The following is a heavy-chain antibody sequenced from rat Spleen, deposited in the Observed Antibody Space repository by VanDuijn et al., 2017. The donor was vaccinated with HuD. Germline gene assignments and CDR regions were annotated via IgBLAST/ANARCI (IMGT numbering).Heavy chain of an antibody. V-gene: IGHV2-1*01. CDR1: GFSLTSNS. J-gene: IGHJ2*01. CDR2: IQSGGST. Sequence: QVQLKESGPGLVQPSQTLSLTCTVSGFSLTSNSVHWVRQPPGKGLEWMGRIQSGGSTDYNSALKSRLRISRDTSKSQVFLKMNSLQTEDTAIYYCTRALYNSYCFDNWGQGVMVMVSS. D-gene: IGHD1-2*01. CDR3: TRALYNSYCFDN.